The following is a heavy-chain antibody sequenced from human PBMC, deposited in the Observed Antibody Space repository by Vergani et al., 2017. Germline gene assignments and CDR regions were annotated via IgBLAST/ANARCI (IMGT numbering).Heavy chain of an antibody. J-gene: IGHJ2*01. CDR2: ISYDGSNK. CDR1: GFTFGDYA. D-gene: IGHD3-16*01. CDR3: ARDWGNWYFDL. V-gene: IGHV3-30*04. Sequence: VQLVESGGGLVQPGRSLRLSCTASGFTFGDYAMSWFRQAPGKGLEWVAVISYDGSNKYYADSVKGRFTISRDNSKNTLYLQMNSLRAEDTAVYYCARDWGNWYFDLWGRGTLVTVSS.